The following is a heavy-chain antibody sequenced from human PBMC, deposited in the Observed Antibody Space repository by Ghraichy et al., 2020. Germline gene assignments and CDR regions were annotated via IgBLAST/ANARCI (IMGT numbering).Heavy chain of an antibody. V-gene: IGHV5-51*01. J-gene: IGHJ4*02. Sequence: LNISCKGSGYSFTSFWIGWVRQMPGKGLEWMGIIYPGDSDTRYSPSFQGQVTISADKSISTVYLQWSGLKASDTAMYYCARHSGCTNGVCYKVDYWGQGTLVTVSS. D-gene: IGHD2-8*01. CDR1: GYSFTSFW. CDR2: IYPGDSDT. CDR3: ARHSGCTNGVCYKVDY.